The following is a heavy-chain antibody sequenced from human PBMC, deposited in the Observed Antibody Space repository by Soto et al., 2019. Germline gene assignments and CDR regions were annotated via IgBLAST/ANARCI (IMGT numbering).Heavy chain of an antibody. CDR1: GGSISSSSYS. V-gene: IGHV4-39*01. D-gene: IGHD2-2*01. Sequence: QLQLQASGPGLVKPSETLSLTCTVSGGSISSSSYSWGWLRQPTGKGLEWIGSIYYSGSTYYNTSLKSRVTISVDTSKDQFSLKLSSVTAADTAVYYCAIPRGILVVPAAWGENWFDPWGQGTLVTVSS. CDR3: AIPRGILVVPAAWGENWFDP. J-gene: IGHJ5*02. CDR2: IYYSGST.